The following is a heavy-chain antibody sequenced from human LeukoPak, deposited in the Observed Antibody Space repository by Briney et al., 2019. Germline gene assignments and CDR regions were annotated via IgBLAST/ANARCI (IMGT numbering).Heavy chain of an antibody. CDR2: ISGSGSTI. CDR3: AREFQRWLY. Sequence: PGGSLRLSCAASGFTFSTYEMNWVRQAPGKGLEWISYISGSGSTIYYADSVKGRFTISRDNAKNSLFLQMNTLRAEDTAVYYCAREFQRWLYWGQGTLVTVSS. J-gene: IGHJ4*02. D-gene: IGHD4-17*01. CDR1: GFTFSTYE. V-gene: IGHV3-48*03.